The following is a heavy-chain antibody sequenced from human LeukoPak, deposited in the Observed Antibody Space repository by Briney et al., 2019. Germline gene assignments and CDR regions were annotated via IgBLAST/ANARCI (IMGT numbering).Heavy chain of an antibody. CDR2: INPNSGGT. V-gene: IGHV1-2*06. Sequence: ASVRLSCKTSGYTFTGHYMHWVRQAPGQGLEWMGRINPNSGGTDYAQKFQGRVTMTRDTPISTAYMELSGLRSDDTAVYYCARDSSEGVRFLEWLAIDGMDVWGQGTTVTVSS. D-gene: IGHD3-3*01. CDR3: ARDSSEGVRFLEWLAIDGMDV. J-gene: IGHJ6*02. CDR1: GYTFTGHY.